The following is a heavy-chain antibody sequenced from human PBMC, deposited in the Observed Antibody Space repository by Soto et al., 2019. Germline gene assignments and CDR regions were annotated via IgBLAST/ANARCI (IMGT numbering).Heavy chain of an antibody. CDR1: SGSITSANW. D-gene: IGHD2-15*01. Sequence: QVPLQESGPRLMRPSGTLSLTCTVSSGSITSANWWSWVRQPPGRGLEWIGEIYHSGSTNYNLSHKSRVTLSVDKSKNQFSLSLSSVAAADTAMYYCARRGGGVVLAATPPLDYWGQGTLVTVSS. J-gene: IGHJ4*02. CDR3: ARRGGGVVLAATPPLDY. CDR2: IYHSGST. V-gene: IGHV4-4*02.